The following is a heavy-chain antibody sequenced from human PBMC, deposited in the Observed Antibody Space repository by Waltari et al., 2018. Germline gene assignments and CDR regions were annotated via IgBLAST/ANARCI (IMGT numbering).Heavy chain of an antibody. D-gene: IGHD3-10*01. J-gene: IGHJ3*02. V-gene: IGHV3-33*01. CDR1: GFSFSSYG. CDR2: VWYDGSNQ. CDR3: TRDISGRTAFDI. Sequence: QVQLVESGGGVVQPGKSLKLSCVASGFSFSSYGMHWVRQAPGKGVEWVAVVWYDGSNQDYADSLKGRFTISRDNSKNTLYLQVNSLRAEDTAVYYCTRDISGRTAFDIWGQGTMVTVSS.